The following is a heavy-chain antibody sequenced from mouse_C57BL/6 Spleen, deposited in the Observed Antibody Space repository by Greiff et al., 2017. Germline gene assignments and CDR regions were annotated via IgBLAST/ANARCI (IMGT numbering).Heavy chain of an antibody. J-gene: IGHJ1*03. CDR2: IDPENGDT. V-gene: IGHV14-4*01. CDR1: GFNIKDDY. Sequence: VQLKQSGAELVRPGASVKLSCTASGFNIKDDYMHWVKQRPEQGLEWIGWIDPENGDTEYASKFQGKATITADTSSNTAYLQLSSLTSEDTAVYYCTTSIVTRHWYFDVWGTGTTVTVSS. CDR3: TTSIVTRHWYFDV. D-gene: IGHD2-5*01.